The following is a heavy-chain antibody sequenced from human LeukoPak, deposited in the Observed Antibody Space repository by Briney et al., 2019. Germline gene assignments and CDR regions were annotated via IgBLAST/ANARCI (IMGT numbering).Heavy chain of an antibody. CDR1: GDSISSYL. CDR2: IDTSGST. V-gene: IGHV4-4*07. D-gene: IGHD6-19*01. J-gene: IGHJ4*02. Sequence: SETLSLTCTVSGDSISSYLWSWIRQPAGKGLEWVGRIDTSGSTSYNPSLKSRLTMSIDMSKNQVSLKLSSVTAADTAVYYCARDQQQWLCPFDYWGQGTLVTVSS. CDR3: ARDQQQWLCPFDY.